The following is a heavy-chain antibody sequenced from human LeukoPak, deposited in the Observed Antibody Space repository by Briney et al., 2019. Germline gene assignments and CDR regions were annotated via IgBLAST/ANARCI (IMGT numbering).Heavy chain of an antibody. CDR1: GYSFPAYW. Sequence: GESLKISCKGSGYSFPAYWIGWVRQMPGKGLEWMGIIFPGDSDTRYSPSFQGQVTISADKSPNTAYLQWSSLKASDTAMYYCARPAYCGGDCYIVDYWGQGTLVTVSS. D-gene: IGHD2-21*02. V-gene: IGHV5-51*01. J-gene: IGHJ4*02. CDR2: IFPGDSDT. CDR3: ARPAYCGGDCYIVDY.